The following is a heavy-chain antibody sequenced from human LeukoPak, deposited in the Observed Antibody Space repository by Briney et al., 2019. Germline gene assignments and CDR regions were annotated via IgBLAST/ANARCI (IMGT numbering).Heavy chain of an antibody. CDR2: IYYSGST. J-gene: IGHJ4*02. D-gene: IGHD1-26*01. CDR1: GYSISSGYY. Sequence: SETLSLTCAVSGYSISSGYYWGWIRQPPGKGLEWIGSIYYSGSTYYNPSLKSRVTIAVDTSKNQFSLKLSSVTAADTAVYYCATQGATLYYFDYWGQGTLVTVSS. CDR3: ATQGATLYYFDY. V-gene: IGHV4-38-2*01.